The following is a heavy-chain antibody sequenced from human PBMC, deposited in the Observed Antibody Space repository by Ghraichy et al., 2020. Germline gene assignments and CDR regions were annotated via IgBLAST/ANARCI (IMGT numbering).Heavy chain of an antibody. Sequence: SVKVSCKASGFTFTSSAVQWVRQARGQRLEWIGWIVVGSGNTNYAQKFQERVTITRDMSTSTAYMELSSLRSEDTAVYYCAAGEESGSYFYYYYGMDVWAHGTTVTVS. CDR3: AAGEESGSYFYYYYGMDV. CDR2: IVVGSGNT. V-gene: IGHV1-58*01. D-gene: IGHD1-26*01. J-gene: IGHJ6*02. CDR1: GFTFTSSA.